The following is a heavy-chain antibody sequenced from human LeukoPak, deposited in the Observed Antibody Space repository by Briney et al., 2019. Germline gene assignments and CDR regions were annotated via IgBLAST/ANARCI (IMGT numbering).Heavy chain of an antibody. D-gene: IGHD6-13*01. V-gene: IGHV3-23*01. CDR1: GFTSSSYA. J-gene: IGHJ4*02. Sequence: GGSLRLSCAVSGFTSSSYALIWVRQAPGKGLEWVATVSGSGDRMYHADSVKGRFTISRDNSKNTIYLQMNRLRAEDTALYYCAKAAAAPGFDFWGQGTLVTVSS. CDR2: VSGSGDRM. CDR3: AKAAAAPGFDF.